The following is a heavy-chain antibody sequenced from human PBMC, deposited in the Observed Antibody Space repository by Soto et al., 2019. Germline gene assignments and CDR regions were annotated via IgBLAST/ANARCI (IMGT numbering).Heavy chain of an antibody. CDR3: NSLKTEDTAVYYCTTVRPRKHPHSSSSPRDY. Sequence: PSETMSLTCSVSGGTISSYYWSWIRQPPGKGLEWIGYIYYSGSTNYNPSLKSRVTISVDTSKNQFSLKLSSVSSVFRLYLQMNSLKTEDTAVYYCTTVRPRKHPHSSSSPRDYWGQGTLVTVSS. D-gene: IGHD6-6*01. J-gene: IGHJ4*02. CDR2: IYYSGST. CDR1: GGTISSYY. V-gene: IGHV4-59*01.